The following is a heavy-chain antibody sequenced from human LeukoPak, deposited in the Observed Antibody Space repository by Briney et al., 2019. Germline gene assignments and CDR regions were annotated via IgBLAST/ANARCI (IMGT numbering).Heavy chain of an antibody. Sequence: ASVKVSCKASGYTFSYYYLHWVRQAPGQGLEWMGIINPSGGATNYAQKFQGRVTLTRDTSTGTVYMELSSLISEDTAVHYCARRRDEGFDIWGQGTLVTVSS. CDR2: INPSGGAT. J-gene: IGHJ3*02. CDR3: ARRRDEGFDI. CDR1: GYTFSYYY. V-gene: IGHV1-46*01.